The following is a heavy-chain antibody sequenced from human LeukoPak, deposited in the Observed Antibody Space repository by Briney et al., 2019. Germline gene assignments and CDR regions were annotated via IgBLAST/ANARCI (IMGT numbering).Heavy chain of an antibody. CDR2: IIPIFGTA. D-gene: IGHD3-22*01. Sequence: SVKVSCKASGGTFSSYAISWVRQAPGQGLEWMGRIIPIFGTANYAQKFQGRVTITADESTSTAYMELSSLRSEDTAVYYCVRSSGYYYVGYFDYWGQGTLVTVSS. CDR3: VRSSGYYYVGYFDY. J-gene: IGHJ4*02. V-gene: IGHV1-69*13. CDR1: GGTFSSYA.